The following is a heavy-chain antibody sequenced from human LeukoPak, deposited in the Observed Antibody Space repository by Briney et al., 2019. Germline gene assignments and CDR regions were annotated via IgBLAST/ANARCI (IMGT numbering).Heavy chain of an antibody. Sequence: ASVKVSCKASGYTFTSYDINWVRQASGQGLEWMGWMDPNSGNTGYAQKFQGRVTITRNTSISTAYMELSSLRSEDTAVYYCARGAGGSSHFDYWGQGTLVTVSS. D-gene: IGHD1-26*01. CDR3: ARGAGGSSHFDY. CDR2: MDPNSGNT. J-gene: IGHJ4*02. CDR1: GYTFTSYD. V-gene: IGHV1-8*03.